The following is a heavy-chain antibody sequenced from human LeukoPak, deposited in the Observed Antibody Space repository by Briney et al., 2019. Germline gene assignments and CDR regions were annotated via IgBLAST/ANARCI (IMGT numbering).Heavy chain of an antibody. CDR1: RFTFSSYA. CDR3: AKDLFDILTGYLFGSAFDI. Sequence: GGSLRLPCAASRFTFSSYAMSWVRQAPGKGLEWVSAISGSGGSTYYADSVKGRFTISRDNSKNTLYLQMNSLRAEDMAVYYCAKDLFDILTGYLFGSAFDIWGQGTMVTVSS. D-gene: IGHD3-9*01. CDR2: ISGSGGST. V-gene: IGHV3-23*01. J-gene: IGHJ3*02.